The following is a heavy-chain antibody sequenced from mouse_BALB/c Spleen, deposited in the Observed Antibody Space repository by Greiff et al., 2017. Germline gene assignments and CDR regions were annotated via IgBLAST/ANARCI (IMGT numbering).Heavy chain of an antibody. CDR2: ISSGGSYT. D-gene: IGHD4-1*01. Sequence: EVKVVESGGGLVKPGGSLKLSCAASGFTFSSYAMSWVRKTPEKRLGWVATISSGGSYTYYPDSVMGRFTISRDNAKNTLYLQMSSLRSEDTAMYYCAKQRTGTRYFDVWGEGTTVTVAS. CDR3: AKQRTGTRYFDV. J-gene: IGHJ1*01. CDR1: GFTFSSYA. V-gene: IGHV5-9-3*01.